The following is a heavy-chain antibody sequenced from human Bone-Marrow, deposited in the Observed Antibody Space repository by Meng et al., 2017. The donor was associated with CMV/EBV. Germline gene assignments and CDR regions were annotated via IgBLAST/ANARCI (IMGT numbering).Heavy chain of an antibody. CDR2: ISYDGSNK. D-gene: IGHD3-3*01. CDR1: GFTFSSYA. Sequence: GESLKISCAASGFTFSSYAMHWVRQAPGKGLEWVAVISYDGSNKYYADSVKGRFTISRDNSQNPLYLQMDSLRAEDTAVYYCARGWEYSDFWSGYYTPPQMLFDIWGQGTMVTVSS. CDR3: ARGWEYSDFWSGYYTPPQMLFDI. V-gene: IGHV3-30-3*01. J-gene: IGHJ3*02.